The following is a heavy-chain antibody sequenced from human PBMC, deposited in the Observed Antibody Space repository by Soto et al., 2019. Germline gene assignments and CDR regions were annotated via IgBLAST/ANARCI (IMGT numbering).Heavy chain of an antibody. CDR2: IKGDGTEI. Sequence: EVQLVESGGGLVQPGGSLRLSCAASGFTFSSYWMSWVRQAPGKGLEWVANIKGDGTEIYYVDSVKGRFTISRDNAKNSLDLQMNSLRDEDTAVYYCARLVSAAANDYWGQGALVTVSS. V-gene: IGHV3-7*04. CDR3: ARLVSAAANDY. J-gene: IGHJ4*02. CDR1: GFTFSSYW. D-gene: IGHD1-26*01.